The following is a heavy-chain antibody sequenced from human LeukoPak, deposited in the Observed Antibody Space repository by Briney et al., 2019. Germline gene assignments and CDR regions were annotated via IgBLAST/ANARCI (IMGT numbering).Heavy chain of an antibody. J-gene: IGHJ4*02. CDR1: GYTFTGYY. V-gene: IGHV1-2*02. Sequence: ASVKVSCKASGYTFTGYYMHWVRQAPGQGLEWMGWINPNSGGTNYAQKFQGRVTMTRDTSISTAYMELSRLRSDDTAVYYCARVIKKCSGGSCYWDYFDYWGQGTLVTVSS. CDR3: ARVIKKCSGGSCYWDYFDY. D-gene: IGHD2-15*01. CDR2: INPNSGGT.